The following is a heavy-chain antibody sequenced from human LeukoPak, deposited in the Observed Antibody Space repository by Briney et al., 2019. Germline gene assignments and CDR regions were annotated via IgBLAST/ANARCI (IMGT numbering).Heavy chain of an antibody. Sequence: ASVKVSCKASGVTFSRLVVSWVRQAPGQGLEWMGQITPYFGTSNYAQNFQGRLTLTADGATNTADMELSRLRSDDTAVYFCTRDAGDYGGSGSYPDYWGQGTLVTVSS. CDR3: TRDAGDYGGSGSYPDY. CDR2: ITPYFGTS. V-gene: IGHV1-69*13. D-gene: IGHD3-10*01. CDR1: GVTFSRLV. J-gene: IGHJ4*02.